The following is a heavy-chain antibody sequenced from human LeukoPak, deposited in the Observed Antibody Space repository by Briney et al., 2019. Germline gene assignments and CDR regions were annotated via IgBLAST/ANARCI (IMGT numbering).Heavy chain of an antibody. J-gene: IGHJ5*02. V-gene: IGHV4-38-2*02. CDR1: GYSINSAYS. Sequence: SETLSLTCTVSGYSINSAYSWGWIRQPPGKGLDWIGSMYHSGSTYYNPSLKSRVAISVDTSRNQFALKIHSVTAADTAVYYCARLLRFQAKVFDPWGQGTLVTVSS. CDR2: MYHSGST. CDR3: ARLLRFQAKVFDP. D-gene: IGHD4-17*01.